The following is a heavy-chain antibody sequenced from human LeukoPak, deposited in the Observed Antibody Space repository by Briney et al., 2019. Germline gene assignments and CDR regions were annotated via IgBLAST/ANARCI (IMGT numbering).Heavy chain of an antibody. CDR3: AKDSLYYYGSGSYRD. D-gene: IGHD3-10*01. V-gene: IGHV3-9*01. CDR2: ISWNSGSI. Sequence: GRSLRLSCAASGFTFDDYAMHWVRQAPGKGLEWVSGISWNSGSIGYADSVKGRFTISRDNAKNSLYLQMNSLRAEDTALYYCAKDSLYYYGSGSYRDWGQGTLDTVSS. J-gene: IGHJ4*02. CDR1: GFTFDDYA.